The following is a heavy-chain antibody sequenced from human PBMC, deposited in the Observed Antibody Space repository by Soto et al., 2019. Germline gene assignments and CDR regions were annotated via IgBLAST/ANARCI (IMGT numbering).Heavy chain of an antibody. V-gene: IGHV1-3*01. Sequence: GASVKVSCKASGYTLTSYAMHWVRQAPGQRLEWKGWINAGNGNTKYSQKFQGRVTITRDTSASTAYMELSSLRSEDTAVYYCARVSGLAVAGTLDYWGQGTLVTVSS. CDR1: GYTLTSYA. CDR3: ARVSGLAVAGTLDY. CDR2: INAGNGNT. D-gene: IGHD6-19*01. J-gene: IGHJ4*02.